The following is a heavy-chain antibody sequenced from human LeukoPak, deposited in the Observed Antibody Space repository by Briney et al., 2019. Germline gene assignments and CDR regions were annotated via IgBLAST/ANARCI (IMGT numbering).Heavy chain of an antibody. CDR2: INDGGST. CDR1: GGSFTKHQ. Sequence: SETLSLTCAVYGGSFTKHQWSWIRQPPGKGLEWIGAINDGGSTNYNPSLKSRVTMSVDTSKNQFSLKLSSVTAADTAVYYCAGNLQRPYYFDYWGQGTLVTVSS. D-gene: IGHD4-11*01. V-gene: IGHV4-34*01. CDR3: AGNLQRPYYFDY. J-gene: IGHJ4*02.